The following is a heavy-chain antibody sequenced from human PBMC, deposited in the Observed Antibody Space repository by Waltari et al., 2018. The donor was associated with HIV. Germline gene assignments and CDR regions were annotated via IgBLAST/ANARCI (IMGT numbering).Heavy chain of an antibody. D-gene: IGHD5-12*01. Sequence: EVQLVESGGGLVKPGGSLRLSCAASGFPFSTYIMNWVRQAPGKGLEWVSSIASSSTTYIYYRDSVKGRFTVSRDNAKNSLYLQMNSLRAEDTAVYYCAAEMATVYLDYWGQGTLVTVSS. CDR2: IASSSTTYI. CDR1: GFPFSTYI. J-gene: IGHJ4*02. V-gene: IGHV3-21*01. CDR3: AAEMATVYLDY.